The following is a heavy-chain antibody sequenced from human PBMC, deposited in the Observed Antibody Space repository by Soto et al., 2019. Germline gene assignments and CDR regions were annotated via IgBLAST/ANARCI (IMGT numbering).Heavy chain of an antibody. V-gene: IGHV3-21*04. D-gene: IGHD1-26*01. J-gene: IGHJ6*02. CDR3: AKVGPSYYYGMDV. CDR2: ISSSSSYI. Sequence: PGGSLRLSCAASGFTFSSYSMNWVRQAPGKGLEWVSSISSSSSYIYYADSMRGRFAISRDNSKNSLYLQLNNLRVDDTAVYYCAKVGPSYYYGMDVWGQGTTVTVSS. CDR1: GFTFSSYS.